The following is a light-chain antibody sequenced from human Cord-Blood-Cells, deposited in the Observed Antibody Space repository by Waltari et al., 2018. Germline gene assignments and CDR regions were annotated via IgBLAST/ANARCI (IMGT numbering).Light chain of an antibody. J-gene: IGKJ4*01. Sequence: EIVLTQSPATLSLSPGARATLSCRASQSVSSYLAWYQQQPGQAPRLLIYDASNRATGIPARFSGSGSGRDFTRTISSLEPEDFAVYYCQQRSNWPLTFGGGTKVEIK. CDR1: QSVSSY. CDR3: QQRSNWPLT. CDR2: DAS. V-gene: IGKV3-11*02.